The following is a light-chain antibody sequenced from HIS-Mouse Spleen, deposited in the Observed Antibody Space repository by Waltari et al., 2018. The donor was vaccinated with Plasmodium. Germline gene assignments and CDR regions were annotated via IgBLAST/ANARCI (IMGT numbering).Light chain of an antibody. J-gene: IGKJ3*01. CDR2: GAS. Sequence: EIVMTQSPATLSVSPGERATLSCRASQSLSSNLAWYQQKPGQAPRLLIYGASTRATGIPARFGGSGSGTEFTLTISSLQSEDFAVYYCQKYNNWPFTFGPGTKVDIK. V-gene: IGKV3-15*01. CDR3: QKYNNWPFT. CDR1: QSLSSN.